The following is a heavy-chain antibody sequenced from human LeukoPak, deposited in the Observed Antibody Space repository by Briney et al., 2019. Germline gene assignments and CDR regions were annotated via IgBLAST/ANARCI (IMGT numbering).Heavy chain of an antibody. CDR2: MNPNSGNT. D-gene: IGHD3-10*01. J-gene: IGHJ4*02. V-gene: IGHV1-8*01. Sequence: ASVKVSCKASGYTFTSYDINWVRQATGQGLEWMGWMNPNSGNTGYAQKFQGRVTMTRNTSISTAYMELSSLRSEDTAVYYCARGARHYYGSGSYYNFDYWGQGTLVTVSS. CDR3: ARGARHYYGSGSYYNFDY. CDR1: GYTFTSYD.